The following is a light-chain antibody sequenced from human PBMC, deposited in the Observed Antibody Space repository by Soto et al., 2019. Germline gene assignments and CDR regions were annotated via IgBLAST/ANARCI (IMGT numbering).Light chain of an antibody. J-gene: IGLJ2*01. V-gene: IGLV2-14*01. CDR2: DVS. CDR1: SSDVGGYNH. CDR3: SSYTSSNTVI. Sequence: QSVLTQPASVSGSPGQSITVSCTGTSSDVGGYNHVCWYQQHPGKAPKLMIYDVSNRPSGVSYRFSGSKSGNTASLTISGLQAEDEADYYCSSYTSSNTVIXGGGTKVTVL.